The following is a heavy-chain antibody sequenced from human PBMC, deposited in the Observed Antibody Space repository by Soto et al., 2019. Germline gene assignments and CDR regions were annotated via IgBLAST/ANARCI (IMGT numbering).Heavy chain of an antibody. Sequence: GGSLRLSCAASGFTFGTYVMTWIRQAPGKGLVWVSRINSDGSSTSYADSVKGRFTISRDNAKNTLYLQMNSLRAEDTAVYYCARDLGIAVAGTTMGYWGQGTLVTVSS. CDR3: ARDLGIAVAGTTMGY. D-gene: IGHD6-19*01. V-gene: IGHV3-74*01. J-gene: IGHJ4*02. CDR2: INSDGSST. CDR1: GFTFGTYV.